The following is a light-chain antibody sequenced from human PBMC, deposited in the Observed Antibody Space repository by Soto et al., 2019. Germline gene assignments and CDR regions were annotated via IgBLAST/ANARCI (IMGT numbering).Light chain of an antibody. V-gene: IGKV3-11*01. Sequence: EVVLTQSPATLSLSPGERATHSCRASQSVSSYLAWYQQKPGQAPRLLIYDASNRATGIPARFRGSGSGTDFTLTISSPEPEDFAVYYCLQRSNWSAFGKGTRLEIK. CDR2: DAS. J-gene: IGKJ5*01. CDR1: QSVSSY. CDR3: LQRSNWSA.